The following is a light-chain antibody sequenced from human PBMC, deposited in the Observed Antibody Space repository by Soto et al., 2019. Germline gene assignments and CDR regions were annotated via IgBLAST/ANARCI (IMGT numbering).Light chain of an antibody. J-gene: IGKJ1*01. V-gene: IGKV3-20*01. CDR1: QSVSNNY. CDR3: QQYLVTPWT. Sequence: EILLTQSPVTLSLSRGERATLSCISSQSVSNNYLAWYQQKPGQAPRLLIHGASNRATGIPDRFSGSGSGTDFTLTIGRLEPEDFAVYYCQQYLVTPWTFGQGTKVDI. CDR2: GAS.